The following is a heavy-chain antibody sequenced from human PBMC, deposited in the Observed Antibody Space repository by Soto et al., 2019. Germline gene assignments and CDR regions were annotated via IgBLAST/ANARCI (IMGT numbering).Heavy chain of an antibody. V-gene: IGHV5-51*03. D-gene: IGHD3-22*01. Sequence: EVQLVQSGAEVKKPGESLKISCKGSGYSFTSYWIGWVRQMPGKGLEWMGIIYPGDSDTRYSPSFQGQVTISADKSISTAYLQWSSLKASDTAMYYCARSRVYYDSSGYYTYYFNYWGQGTLVTVCS. J-gene: IGHJ4*02. CDR2: IYPGDSDT. CDR1: GYSFTSYW. CDR3: ARSRVYYDSSGYYTYYFNY.